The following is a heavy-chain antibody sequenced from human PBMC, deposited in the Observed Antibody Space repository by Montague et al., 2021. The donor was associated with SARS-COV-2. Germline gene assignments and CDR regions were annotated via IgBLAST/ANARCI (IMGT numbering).Heavy chain of an antibody. J-gene: IGHJ6*02. V-gene: IGHV4-39*07. D-gene: IGHD1-20*01. CDR3: ARDKGYNWNYYYYYGMDV. Sequence: NLSLKSRVTISVDTSKNQFSLKLSSVTAADTAVYYCARDKGYNWNYYYYYGMDVGGQGTTVTVS.